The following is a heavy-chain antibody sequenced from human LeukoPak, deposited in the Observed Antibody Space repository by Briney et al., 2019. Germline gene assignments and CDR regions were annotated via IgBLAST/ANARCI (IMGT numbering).Heavy chain of an antibody. CDR1: GYSISSGYY. J-gene: IGHJ4*02. CDR3: ARDSYIYDSSGFLVDY. V-gene: IGHV4-38-2*02. CDR2: IYHSGST. Sequence: SEALSLTCTISGYSISSGYYWGWIRQPPGKGLEWIGSIYHSGSTYYNPSLKSRVTISVDTSKNQFSLKLSSVTAADTAVYYCARDSYIYDSSGFLVDYRGQGTLVTVAS. D-gene: IGHD3-22*01.